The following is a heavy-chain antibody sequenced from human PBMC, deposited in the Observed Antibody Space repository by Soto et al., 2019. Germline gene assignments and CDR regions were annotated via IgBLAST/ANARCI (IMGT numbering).Heavy chain of an antibody. CDR1: GFGFTNSW. D-gene: IGHD2-2*01. Sequence: EVQVVESGGGLVKPGGSLRLSCAASGFGFTNSWMNWVLQAPGKGLEWVGRIKSKNDGGTTDYAAPVQGRFTISRDDSKTRIYLQRNSLKTEDTAVYYGTSAGQYCTSTTCKAYWGQGTPVTVSS. CDR3: TSAGQYCTSTTCKAY. V-gene: IGHV3-15*07. J-gene: IGHJ4*02. CDR2: IKSKNDGGTT.